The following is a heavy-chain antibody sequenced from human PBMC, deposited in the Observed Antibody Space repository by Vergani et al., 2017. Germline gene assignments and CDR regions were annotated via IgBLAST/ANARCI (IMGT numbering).Heavy chain of an antibody. CDR2: IYYSGST. Sequence: QVQLQESGPGLVKPSQTLSLTCTVSGGPISSGGYYWSWIRQHPGKGLEWIGFIYYSGSTYYNPSLKSLVTISVDTSKNQFSLKLSSVTAADTAVYYCARTTYYYGSGSYYPEPXFDYWGQGTLVTVSS. CDR3: ARTTYYYGSGSYYPEPXFDY. J-gene: IGHJ4*02. D-gene: IGHD3-10*01. CDR1: GGPISSGGYY. V-gene: IGHV4-31*01.